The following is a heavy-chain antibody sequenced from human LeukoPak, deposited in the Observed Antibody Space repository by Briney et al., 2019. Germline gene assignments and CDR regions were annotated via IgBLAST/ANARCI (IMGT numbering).Heavy chain of an antibody. CDR2: IIPIFGTA. D-gene: IGHD6-19*01. CDR1: GYTFTNYG. V-gene: IGHV1-69*13. Sequence: ASVKVSCKASGYTFTNYGISWVRQAPGQGLEWMGGIIPIFGTANYAQKFQGRVTITADESTSTAYMELSSLRSEDTAVYYCARVDGSGWLWGFDPWGQGTLVTVSS. CDR3: ARVDGSGWLWGFDP. J-gene: IGHJ5*02.